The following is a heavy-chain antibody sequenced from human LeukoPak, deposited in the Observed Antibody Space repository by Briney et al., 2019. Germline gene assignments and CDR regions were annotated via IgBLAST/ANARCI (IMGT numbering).Heavy chain of an antibody. CDR2: ISGSGGST. D-gene: IGHD6-19*01. V-gene: IGHV3-23*01. Sequence: GGSPRLSCAASGFTFSSYAMSWVRQAPGKGLEWVSAISGSGGSTYYADSVKGRFTISRDNSKNTLYLQMNSLRAEDTAVYYCAKSHKTGSGWYYYFDYWGQGTLVTVSS. J-gene: IGHJ4*02. CDR3: AKSHKTGSGWYYYFDY. CDR1: GFTFSSYA.